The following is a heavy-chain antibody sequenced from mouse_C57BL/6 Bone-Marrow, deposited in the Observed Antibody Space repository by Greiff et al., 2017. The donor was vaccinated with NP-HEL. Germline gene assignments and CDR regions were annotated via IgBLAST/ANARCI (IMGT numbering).Heavy chain of an antibody. J-gene: IGHJ2*01. CDR1: GYTFTSYW. CDR3: AYYSNYLSY. V-gene: IGHV1-64*01. Sequence: QVQLQQPGAELVKPGASVKLSCKASGYTFTSYWMHWVKQRPGQGLEWIGMVHPNSGSTNYNEKFKSKATLTVDKTSSTAHMQLSSLTSEESAVYYCAYYSNYLSYWGQGATLTVSS. CDR2: VHPNSGST. D-gene: IGHD2-5*01.